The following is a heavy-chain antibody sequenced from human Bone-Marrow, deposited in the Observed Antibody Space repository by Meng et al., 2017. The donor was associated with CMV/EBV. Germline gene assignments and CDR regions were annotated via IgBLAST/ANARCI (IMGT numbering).Heavy chain of an antibody. CDR1: GGSVSSGSYY. V-gene: IGHV4-61*01. CDR2: IYYSGNT. Sequence: GSLRLSCTISGGSVSSGSYYWSWIRQPPGKGLEWIGYIYYSGNTNYNPTLKSRVTISVDTSKNQFSLKLSSVTAADTAVYYCARGGQSGIVVVPAALKFDYWGQGTLVTVSS. CDR3: ARGGQSGIVVVPAALKFDY. J-gene: IGHJ4*02. D-gene: IGHD2-2*01.